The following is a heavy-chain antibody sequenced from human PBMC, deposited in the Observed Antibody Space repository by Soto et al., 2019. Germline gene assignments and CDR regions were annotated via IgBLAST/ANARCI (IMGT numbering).Heavy chain of an antibody. CDR2: IHYGGSP. CDR3: ARLDFDWLRAFDI. CDR1: GGSISSRYYS. V-gene: IGHV4-30-2*02. D-gene: IGHD3-9*01. Sequence: SQTQPVTCAVAGGSISSRYYSWNWIRQPPGKGLEWIGYIHYGGSPTYNPSLRSRVTISVDTSKNQFSLKLSSVTAAVTAVYYCARLDFDWLRAFDIWGQGALVTVSS. J-gene: IGHJ3*02.